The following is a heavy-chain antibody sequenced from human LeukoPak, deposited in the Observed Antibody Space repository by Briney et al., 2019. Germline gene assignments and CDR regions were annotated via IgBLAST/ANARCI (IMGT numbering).Heavy chain of an antibody. Sequence: GRSLRLSCAASGFTFSSYGMHWVRQAPGKRLEWVAVIWYDGSNKYYADSVKGRFTISRDNSKNALYLQMNSLRAEDTAVYYCARDRGGDIPFDYWGQGTLVTVSS. J-gene: IGHJ4*02. D-gene: IGHD2-21*02. CDR2: IWYDGSNK. CDR1: GFTFSSYG. V-gene: IGHV3-33*01. CDR3: ARDRGGDIPFDY.